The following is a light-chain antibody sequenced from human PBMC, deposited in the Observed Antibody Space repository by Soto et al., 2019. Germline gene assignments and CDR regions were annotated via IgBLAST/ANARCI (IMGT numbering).Light chain of an antibody. V-gene: IGLV2-23*02. CDR1: SSDVGSYNL. J-gene: IGLJ2*01. CDR2: EVS. Sequence: QSALTQPASVSGSPGQSITISCTGTSSDVGSYNLVSWYQQHPGKAPKLMIYEVSKRPSGVSNRFSGSKSGNTASLTISGLQAEDEADYYCCSYAVSSTSLVVFGGGTKLTVL. CDR3: CSYAVSSTSLVV.